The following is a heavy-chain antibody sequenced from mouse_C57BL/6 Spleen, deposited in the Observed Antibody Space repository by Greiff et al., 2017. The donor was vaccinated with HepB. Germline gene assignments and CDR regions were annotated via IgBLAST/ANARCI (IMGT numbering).Heavy chain of an antibody. Sequence: VQLQQSGPGMVKPSQSLSLTCTVTGYSITSGYDWHWIRHFPGNKLEWMGYISYSGSTNYNPSLKSRISITHDTSKNHFFLKLNSVTTEDTATYYCARGRDYGSSYGYFDVWGTGTTVTVSS. J-gene: IGHJ1*03. D-gene: IGHD1-1*01. CDR2: ISYSGST. V-gene: IGHV3-1*01. CDR1: GYSITSGYD. CDR3: ARGRDYGSSYGYFDV.